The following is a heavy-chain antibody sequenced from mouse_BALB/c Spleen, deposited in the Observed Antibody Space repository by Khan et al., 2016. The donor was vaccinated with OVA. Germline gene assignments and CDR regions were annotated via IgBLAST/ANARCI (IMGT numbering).Heavy chain of an antibody. V-gene: IGHV1-77*01. D-gene: IGHD1-2*01. CDR1: GYTFTDYY. CDR2: ISPGSGDT. Sequence: QVQLQQSGAELARPGASVKLSCKASGYTFTDYYIHWVKLRTGQGLEWIGEISPGSGDTYYNERFKGKATLTADKSSSTAYMQLSSLTSEASAVDFCARRNYFGYTFAYWGQGTLVTVAA. J-gene: IGHJ3*01. CDR3: ARRNYFGYTFAY.